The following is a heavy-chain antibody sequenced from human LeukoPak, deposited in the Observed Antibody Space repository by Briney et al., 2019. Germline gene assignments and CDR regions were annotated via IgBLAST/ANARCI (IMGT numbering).Heavy chain of an antibody. V-gene: IGHV3-11*05. CDR2: ISSGSSYT. D-gene: IGHD2-15*01. CDR3: ARGGDCSGGSCYRY. Sequence: GGSLRLSCAASGFAFSDHYMSWIRQAPGKGLEWVSYISSGSSYTKYADSVKGRFTISRDNAKNSLYLQMSSLRPEDTAVYYCARGGDCSGGSCYRYWGQGTQVTVSS. J-gene: IGHJ4*02. CDR1: GFAFSDHY.